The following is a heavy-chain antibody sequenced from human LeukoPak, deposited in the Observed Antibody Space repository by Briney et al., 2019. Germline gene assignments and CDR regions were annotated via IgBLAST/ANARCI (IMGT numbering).Heavy chain of an antibody. CDR3: ARDAPSEYGSGSLAY. J-gene: IGHJ4*02. CDR1: GGSISSYY. V-gene: IGHV4-59*01. Sequence: SETLSLTCTVSGGSISSYYWSWIRQPPGKGLEWIGYICYSGSTNYNPSLKSRVTISVDTSKNQFSLKLSSVTAADTAVYYCARDAPSEYGSGSLAYWGQGTLVTVSS. D-gene: IGHD3-10*01. CDR2: ICYSGST.